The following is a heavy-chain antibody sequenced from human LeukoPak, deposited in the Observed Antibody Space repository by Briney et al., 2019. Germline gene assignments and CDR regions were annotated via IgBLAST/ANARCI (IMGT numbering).Heavy chain of an antibody. D-gene: IGHD2-2*01. V-gene: IGHV3-66*01. CDR2: IYSGGST. CDR1: GFTVSSNY. Sequence: GGSLRLSCAASGFTVSSNYMSWVRQAPGKGLEWVSVIYSGGSTYYADSVKGRFTISRDNSKNTLYLQMNGLRAEDTAVYYCAREWGPYCSSTSCYDPVGFDPWGQGTLVTVSS. CDR3: AREWGPYCSSTSCYDPVGFDP. J-gene: IGHJ5*02.